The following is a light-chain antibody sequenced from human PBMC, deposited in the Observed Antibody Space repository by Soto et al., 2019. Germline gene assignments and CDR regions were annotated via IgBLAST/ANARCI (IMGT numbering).Light chain of an antibody. CDR3: QQRSNWPY. CDR1: QSVSSY. CDR2: DAS. J-gene: IGKJ5*01. V-gene: IGKV3-11*01. Sequence: EIVLTQSPATLSLSPGERATLSCRASQSVSSYLAWYQQKPGQAPRLLIYDASNWATGIPARFSGSGSGTDFTLTISSLEPEDFAVYYCQQRSNWPYFGQGTRLEIK.